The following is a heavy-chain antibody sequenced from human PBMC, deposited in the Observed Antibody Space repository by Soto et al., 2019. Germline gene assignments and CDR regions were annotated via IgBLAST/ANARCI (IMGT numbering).Heavy chain of an antibody. CDR3: ARVGATIFGVDN. Sequence: SETLSLTCAVYGGSFSGYYWSWIRQPPGKGLEWIGEINHSGSTNYNPSHKSRVTISVDTTKNQFSLKLSSVTAADTAVYYCARVGATIFGVDNWGQGTLVTVSS. CDR1: GGSFSGYY. CDR2: INHSGST. V-gene: IGHV4-34*01. D-gene: IGHD3-3*01. J-gene: IGHJ4*02.